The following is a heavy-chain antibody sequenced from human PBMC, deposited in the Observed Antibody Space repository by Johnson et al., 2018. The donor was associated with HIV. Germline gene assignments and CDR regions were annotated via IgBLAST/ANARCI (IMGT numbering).Heavy chain of an antibody. CDR2: LSSDGISG. D-gene: IGHD1-26*01. Sequence: QVQLVESGGGVVQPGRSLRLSCEASGFTFSSYDMHWVRQAPGKGLDWVAVLSSDGISGYYSGSVKGRFTISRDNSKNTLYLQMNSLRAEDTAVYYCAKSYYEEERPMGVDAFDIWGQGTMVTVSS. V-gene: IGHV3-30*18. CDR1: GFTFSSYD. CDR3: AKSYYEEERPMGVDAFDI. J-gene: IGHJ3*02.